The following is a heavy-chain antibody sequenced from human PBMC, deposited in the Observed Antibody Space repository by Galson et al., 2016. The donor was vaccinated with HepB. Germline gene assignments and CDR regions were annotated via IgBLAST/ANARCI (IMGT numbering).Heavy chain of an antibody. V-gene: IGHV1-69*10. D-gene: IGHD4-17*01. CDR1: GGPFSSYA. Sequence: SVKVSCKASGGPFSSYAISWVRQAPGQGLEWMGGIIPILGTPNYSQKFQGRVTITADTSTSTAHMELSSLRSEDTAVYYCARRMTRVTSWSVDYFYYGMVVWDHGATVTVSS. J-gene: IGHJ6*02. CDR3: ARRMTRVTSWSVDYFYYGMVV. CDR2: IIPILGTP.